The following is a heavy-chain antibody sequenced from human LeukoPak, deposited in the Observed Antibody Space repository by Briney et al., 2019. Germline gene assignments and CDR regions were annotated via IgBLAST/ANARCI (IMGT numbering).Heavy chain of an antibody. CDR2: INPNSGGT. CDR3: ARARPLIVVVPAAKGGWLDP. D-gene: IGHD2-2*01. J-gene: IGHJ5*02. Sequence: GASVKVSCKASGYTFTGYYMHWVRQAPGQGLEWMGWINPNSGGTNYAQKFQGWVTMTRDTSISTAYMEQSRLRSDDTAVYYGARARPLIVVVPAAKGGWLDPWGQGTLVTVSS. CDR1: GYTFTGYY. V-gene: IGHV1-2*04.